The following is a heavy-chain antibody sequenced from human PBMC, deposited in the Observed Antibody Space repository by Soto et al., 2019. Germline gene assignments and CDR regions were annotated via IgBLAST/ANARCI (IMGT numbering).Heavy chain of an antibody. V-gene: IGHV4-38-2*02. CDR3: ARDGNSGAFDI. Sequence: SETLSLTCAVSGYSISSGYYWGWIRQPPGKGLEWIGSIYHSGSTYYNPSLKSRVTISVDTSKNQFSLKLSSVTAADTAVYYCARDGNSGAFDIWGQGTMVSVSS. J-gene: IGHJ3*02. CDR1: GYSISSGYY. D-gene: IGHD7-27*01. CDR2: IYHSGST.